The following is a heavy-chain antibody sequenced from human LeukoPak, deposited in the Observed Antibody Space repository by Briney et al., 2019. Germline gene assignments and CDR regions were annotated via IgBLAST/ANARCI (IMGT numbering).Heavy chain of an antibody. V-gene: IGHV5-51*01. CDR2: IYPGDSDT. D-gene: IGHD1-1*01. CDR3: TRYLAGTGISSYYFDY. CDR1: GYSFTSYW. Sequence: GESLKISCTGSGYSFTSYWIGWVRQMPGKGLEWMGIIYPGDSDTRYSPSFQGQVTISADKSISTAYLQWSSLKASDTAMYCCTRYLAGTGISSYYFDYWGQGTLVTVSS. J-gene: IGHJ4*02.